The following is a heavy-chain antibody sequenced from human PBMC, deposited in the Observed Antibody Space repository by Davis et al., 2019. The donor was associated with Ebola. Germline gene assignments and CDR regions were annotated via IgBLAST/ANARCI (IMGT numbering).Heavy chain of an antibody. J-gene: IGHJ6*02. Sequence: SLKISCVASGFTIDDSAMHWVRLGPGKGLEWVSGISWNSVRSAYADSVKGRFTISRDNAKNTLYLQMDSLRAEDTAVYHCARVIHFPGIGTDVWGQGATVTVSS. CDR3: ARVIHFPGIGTDV. D-gene: IGHD2/OR15-2a*01. CDR1: GFTIDDSA. V-gene: IGHV3-9*01. CDR2: ISWNSVRS.